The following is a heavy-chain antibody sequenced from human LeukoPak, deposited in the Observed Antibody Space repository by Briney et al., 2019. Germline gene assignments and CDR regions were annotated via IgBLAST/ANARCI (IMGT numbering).Heavy chain of an antibody. CDR1: GFTFSTYN. CDR2: ITTSSSYM. J-gene: IGHJ4*02. CDR3: ARAVGHAGTLDY. Sequence: PGGSLRLSCAASGFTFSTYNMNWVRRTPGKGLEWVSSITTSSSYMFYADSVRGRFTISRDNAKNSLYLQMNSLRAEDTAVYYCARAVGHAGTLDYWGQGTLVTVSS. V-gene: IGHV3-21*01. D-gene: IGHD3-10*01.